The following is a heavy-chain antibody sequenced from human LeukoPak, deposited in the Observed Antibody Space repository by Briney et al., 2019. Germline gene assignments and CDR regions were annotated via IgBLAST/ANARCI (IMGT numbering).Heavy chain of an antibody. J-gene: IGHJ3*02. V-gene: IGHV4-59*02. CDR3: AREWELGAFDI. Sequence: PSETLSLTCTVSGGSVSSYYWSWIRQPPGKGLEWIGYIYYSGSTNYNPSLKSRVTISVDTSKNQFSLKLSSVTAADTAEYYCAREWELGAFDIWGQGTMVTVSS. CDR2: IYYSGST. D-gene: IGHD1-26*01. CDR1: GGSVSSYY.